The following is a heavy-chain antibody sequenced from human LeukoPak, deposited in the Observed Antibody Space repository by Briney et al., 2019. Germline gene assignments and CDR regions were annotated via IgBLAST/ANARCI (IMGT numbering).Heavy chain of an antibody. J-gene: IGHJ5*02. D-gene: IGHD3-10*01. CDR2: ISGSGGST. Sequence: PGGSLRLSCAASGFTFSSYAMSWVRQAPGKGLEWVSAISGSGGSTYYADSVKGRFTISRDNSKNTLYLQMNSLRAEDTAVYYCARGLHGSGINWFDPWGQGTLVTVSS. V-gene: IGHV3-23*01. CDR3: ARGLHGSGINWFDP. CDR1: GFTFSSYA.